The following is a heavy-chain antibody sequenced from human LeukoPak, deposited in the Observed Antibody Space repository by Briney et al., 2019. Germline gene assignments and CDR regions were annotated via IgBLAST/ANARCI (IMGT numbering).Heavy chain of an antibody. CDR3: ARDGDCSSTSCYGVDYFDY. CDR2: IYTSGST. D-gene: IGHD2-2*01. V-gene: IGHV4-61*02. CDR1: GGSISSGSYY. J-gene: IGHJ4*02. Sequence: PSETLSLTCTVSGGSISSGSYYWSWIRQPAGKGLEWIGRIYTSGSTNYNPSLKSRVTMSVDTSKNQFSLKLSSVTAADTAVYYCARDGDCSSTSCYGVDYFDYWGQGTLVTVSS.